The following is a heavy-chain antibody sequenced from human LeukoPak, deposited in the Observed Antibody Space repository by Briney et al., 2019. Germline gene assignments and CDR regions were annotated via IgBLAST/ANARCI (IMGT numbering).Heavy chain of an antibody. CDR3: ARDLGYCSGGNCYPFDY. D-gene: IGHD2-15*01. CDR2: ITSSSSYI. CDR1: GFTFSTYS. V-gene: IGHV3-21*01. J-gene: IGHJ4*02. Sequence: GGPLRLSCAASGFTFSTYSMNWVRQAPGKGLEWVSSITSSSSYIFYADSVSGRFTISRDNSKNSLYLQMNSLRAEDTAVYYCARDLGYCSGGNCYPFDYWGQGVLVTVSS.